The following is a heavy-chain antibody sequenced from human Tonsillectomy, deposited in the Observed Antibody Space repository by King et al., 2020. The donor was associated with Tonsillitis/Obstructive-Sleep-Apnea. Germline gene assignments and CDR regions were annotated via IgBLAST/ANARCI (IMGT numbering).Heavy chain of an antibody. CDR1: GYTFTGFF. CDR2: ITHNSGCT. Sequence: VQLVESGAEVKKPGASAKVFCKASGYTFTGFFLQWLRQAPGQGLEWMGWITHNSGCTEYAQRFRGSVSMTWDTSINTAYMELNRLRSDDTAIYYCATTLDTGSFYRDYFDSWGQGTLLTVSS. D-gene: IGHD1-26*01. CDR3: ATTLDTGSFYRDYFDS. V-gene: IGHV1-2*04. J-gene: IGHJ4*02.